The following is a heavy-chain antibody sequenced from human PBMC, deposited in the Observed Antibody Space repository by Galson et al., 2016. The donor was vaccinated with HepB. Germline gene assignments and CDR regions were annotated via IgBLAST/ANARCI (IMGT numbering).Heavy chain of an antibody. Sequence: SETLSLTCTVSGGAIFNYFWSWIRQPPGKGLEWIGYIYSSGSTTYNSSLKSRVTISLDTSQNQLSLSLSSVTAADTAVYFCGRSHGGYWGQGTLVTVSS. CDR2: IYSSGST. J-gene: IGHJ4*02. V-gene: IGHV4-59*01. D-gene: IGHD3-10*01. CDR3: GRSHGGY. CDR1: GGAIFNYF.